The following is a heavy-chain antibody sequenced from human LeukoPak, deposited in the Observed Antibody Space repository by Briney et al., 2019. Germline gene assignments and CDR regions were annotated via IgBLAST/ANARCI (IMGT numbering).Heavy chain of an antibody. J-gene: IGHJ4*02. CDR2: IHENGNT. CDR1: GYSITSSFS. D-gene: IGHD4-11*01. Sequence: SETLSLTCAVSGYSITSSFSWALLRPSPGKGLQWVGTIHENGNTYYTPFLKRRAVIPLGTSRIQFSLSVTYVTAADTAVYYSARAGGVAADPYSPPGDYFDYWGQGIPVTVSS. CDR3: ARAGGVAADPYSPPGDYFDY. V-gene: IGHV4-38-2*01.